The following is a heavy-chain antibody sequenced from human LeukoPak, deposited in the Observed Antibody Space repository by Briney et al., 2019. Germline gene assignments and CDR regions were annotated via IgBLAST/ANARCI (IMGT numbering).Heavy chain of an antibody. J-gene: IGHJ4*02. CDR2: INHSGGT. V-gene: IGHV4-34*01. CDR1: GGSFSGYY. CDR3: ARGTYYYDSSGYSFDY. D-gene: IGHD3-22*01. Sequence: PSETLSLTCAVYGGSFSGYYWSWIRQPPGKGLEWIGEINHSGGTNYNPSLKSRVTISVDTSKNQFSLKLSSVTAADTAVYYCARGTYYYDSSGYSFDYWGQGTLVTVSS.